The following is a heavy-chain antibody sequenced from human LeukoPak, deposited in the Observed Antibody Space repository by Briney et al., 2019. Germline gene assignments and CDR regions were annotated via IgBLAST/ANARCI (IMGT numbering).Heavy chain of an antibody. Sequence: PGGSLRLSYAASGFSFSSYWMSWVRQAPGKGLEWVANIKEDGSEKYYVDSVKGRFTISRDNAKNSLYLQMNSLRAEDTAVYYCARDGGNRVDNAFDIWGQGTMVTVSS. CDR1: GFSFSSYW. J-gene: IGHJ3*02. CDR3: ARDGGNRVDNAFDI. CDR2: IKEDGSEK. V-gene: IGHV3-7*04. D-gene: IGHD2-15*01.